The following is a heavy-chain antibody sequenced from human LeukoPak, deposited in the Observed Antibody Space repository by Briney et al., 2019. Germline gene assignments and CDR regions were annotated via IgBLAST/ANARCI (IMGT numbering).Heavy chain of an antibody. Sequence: SETLSLTCAVYGGSFRGYYWSWIRQPPGKGLEWIGEINHSGSTNYNPSLKSRVTISVDTSKNQFSLKLSSVTAADTAVYYCAREYYYDSSGYYYWGQGTLVTVSS. CDR1: GGSFRGYY. D-gene: IGHD3-22*01. V-gene: IGHV4-34*01. CDR2: INHSGST. J-gene: IGHJ4*02. CDR3: AREYYYDSSGYYY.